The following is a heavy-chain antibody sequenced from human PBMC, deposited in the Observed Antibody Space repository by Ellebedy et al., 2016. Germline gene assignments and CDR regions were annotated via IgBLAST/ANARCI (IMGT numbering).Heavy chain of an antibody. CDR1: GFTFSSYW. Sequence: GGSLRLSCAASGFTFSSYWMSWVRQAPGKGLEWVANIKQDGSEKYYVDSVKGRFTISRDNAKNSLYLQMNSLRAEDTAVYYCARDHGWYYYGMDVWGQGTTVTVSS. V-gene: IGHV3-7*01. CDR2: IKQDGSEK. D-gene: IGHD2-15*01. J-gene: IGHJ6*02. CDR3: ARDHGWYYYGMDV.